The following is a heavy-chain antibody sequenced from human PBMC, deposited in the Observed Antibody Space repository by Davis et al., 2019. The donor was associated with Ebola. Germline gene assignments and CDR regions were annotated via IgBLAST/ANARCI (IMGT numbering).Heavy chain of an antibody. D-gene: IGHD6-13*01. CDR2: IGTAGDT. Sequence: GESLKISCAASGFTFSSYDMHWVRQATGKGLEWVSAIGTAGDTYYPGSMKGRFTISRENAKNSLYLQMNSLRAGDTAVYYCARDFDHSSWSPVDYWGQGTLVTVSS. CDR3: ARDFDHSSWSPVDY. V-gene: IGHV3-13*01. CDR1: GFTFSSYD. J-gene: IGHJ4*02.